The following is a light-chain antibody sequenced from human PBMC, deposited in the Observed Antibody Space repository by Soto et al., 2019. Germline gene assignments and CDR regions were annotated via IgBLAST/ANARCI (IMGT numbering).Light chain of an antibody. CDR1: QSIRSS. V-gene: IGKV1-5*01. Sequence: DIQMTQSPSTLSASIGDRVAITCRASQSIRSSLAWYQQQPGKAPKLLIYDASNLESGVPSRFSGSGSGTEFTLPISSLQPDDLATYYCQQYNSYSGTFGQGTKVEIK. J-gene: IGKJ1*01. CDR2: DAS. CDR3: QQYNSYSGT.